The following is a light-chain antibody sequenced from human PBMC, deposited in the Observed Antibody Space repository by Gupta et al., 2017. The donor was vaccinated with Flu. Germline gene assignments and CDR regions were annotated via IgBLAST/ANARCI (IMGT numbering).Light chain of an antibody. CDR3: AGGDGSRRGVV. J-gene: IGLJ2*01. V-gene: IGLV1-47*01. CDR2: GND. CDR1: SSNIGRHP. Sequence: QSVLTQPPSASGDPGQTVTISCSGSSSNIGRHPVYWYQQLPGTAPKVVIYGNDQRPSGVPDRFSGSRSVSSASLIVSGLRAEDEADYYCAGGDGSRRGVVFGGGTKLTVL.